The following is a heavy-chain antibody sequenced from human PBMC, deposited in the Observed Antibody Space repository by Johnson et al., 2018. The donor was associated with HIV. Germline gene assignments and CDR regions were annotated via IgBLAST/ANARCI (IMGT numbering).Heavy chain of an antibody. Sequence: VRLVESGGGLVQPGGSLRLSCAASGFTFSSYAMHWVRQAPGKGLEYVSAISSNGGSTYYANSVKGRFTISRDNSKNTLYLQMGSLRAEDMAVYYCARGTVCGGDCYSRAFDIWGQGTMVTVSS. CDR2: ISSNGGST. CDR3: ARGTVCGGDCYSRAFDI. D-gene: IGHD2-21*02. J-gene: IGHJ3*02. V-gene: IGHV3-64*01. CDR1: GFTFSSYA.